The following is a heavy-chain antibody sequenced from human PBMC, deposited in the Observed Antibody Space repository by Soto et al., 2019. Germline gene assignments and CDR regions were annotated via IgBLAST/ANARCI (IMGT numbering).Heavy chain of an antibody. CDR1: GGSLSSGGYY. D-gene: IGHD5-12*01. CDR2: IYYSGST. Sequence: QVQLQESGPGLVKPSRTLSLSCTVSGGSLSSGGYYWSWIRQHPGKGLEWIGFIYYSGSTYYNPSLKSRVTISGDTSQNQFSLKLSSVTAADTAVYYCARDTQRGYSGYFDSWGQGTLVTVSS. V-gene: IGHV4-31*03. J-gene: IGHJ4*02. CDR3: ARDTQRGYSGYFDS.